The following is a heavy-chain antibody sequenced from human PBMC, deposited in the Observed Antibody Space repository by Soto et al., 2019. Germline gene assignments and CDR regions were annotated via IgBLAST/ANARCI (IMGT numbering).Heavy chain of an antibody. J-gene: IGHJ4*02. CDR3: TTGLTRIIVVVVAATGTDY. CDR2: IKSKTDGGTT. Sequence: GGSLRLSCAASGFTVSNAWMSWVRQAPGKGLEWVGRIKSKTDGGTTDYAAPVKGRFTISRDDSKNTLYLQMNSLKTEDTAVYYCTTGLTRIIVVVVAATGTDYWGQGTLVTVSS. D-gene: IGHD2-15*01. CDR1: GFTVSNAW. V-gene: IGHV3-15*01.